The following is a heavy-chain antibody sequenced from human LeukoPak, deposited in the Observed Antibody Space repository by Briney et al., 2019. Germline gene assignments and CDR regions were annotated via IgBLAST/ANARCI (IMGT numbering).Heavy chain of an antibody. D-gene: IGHD3-3*01. CDR1: GGSISSYY. Sequence: KPSATLSLTCTVSGGSISSYYWSWIRPPGGKRLEWIGYIYYSGSTNFKPSLKRRVTISVDTSKNQFSLKLSSVTAADTAVYYCAGERAEYDFWSVRRWETSNWFDPWGQGTLVTVSS. CDR2: IYYSGST. J-gene: IGHJ5*02. CDR3: AGERAEYDFWSVRRWETSNWFDP. V-gene: IGHV4-59*01.